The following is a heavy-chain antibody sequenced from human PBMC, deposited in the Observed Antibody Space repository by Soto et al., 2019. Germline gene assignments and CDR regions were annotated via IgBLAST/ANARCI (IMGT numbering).Heavy chain of an antibody. CDR1: GYDFTNYW. Sequence: EVQLVQSGAEVKKPGESLKISCKTSGYDFTNYWIGWVRQMPGKGLEWMGIIYPGDSGTTYSPSFQGQVTISGDKSISTAYLQWSSLKASDSAMYYCATTIRRPVKDAFDIWGQGTMVTVSS. CDR2: IYPGDSGT. D-gene: IGHD3-3*01. CDR3: ATTIRRPVKDAFDI. V-gene: IGHV5-51*03. J-gene: IGHJ3*02.